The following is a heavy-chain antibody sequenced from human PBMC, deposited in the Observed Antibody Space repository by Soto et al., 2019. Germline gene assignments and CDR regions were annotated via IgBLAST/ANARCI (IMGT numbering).Heavy chain of an antibody. Sequence: SETLSLTCAVSGGSITSGGYSWSWIRQPPGKSLEWIGYIYHSGSTYYNPSLKSRVTTSVDRSKNQFSLWLSSVTAADTAVYYHAPRYRYGSETSPWEYWGPVTLVTISA. CDR3: APRYRYGSETSPWEY. CDR1: GGSITSGGYS. D-gene: IGHD5-18*01. V-gene: IGHV4-30-2*01. CDR2: IYHSGST. J-gene: IGHJ4*02.